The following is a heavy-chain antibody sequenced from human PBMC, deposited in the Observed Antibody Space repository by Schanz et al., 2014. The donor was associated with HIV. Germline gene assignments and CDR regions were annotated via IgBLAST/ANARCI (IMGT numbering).Heavy chain of an antibody. J-gene: IGHJ3*02. CDR1: GYTFISYG. Sequence: QVHLVQSGAEVKKPGASVKVSCKASGYTFISYGITWVRQAPGQGLEWMGWISAYNGNTNYAQKVQGRVTMTTDTSTSTAYMALRSLTADDTAVYYCARGERTVHDAFDIWGQGTMVTVSS. CDR2: ISAYNGNT. D-gene: IGHD4-17*01. CDR3: ARGERTVHDAFDI. V-gene: IGHV1-18*01.